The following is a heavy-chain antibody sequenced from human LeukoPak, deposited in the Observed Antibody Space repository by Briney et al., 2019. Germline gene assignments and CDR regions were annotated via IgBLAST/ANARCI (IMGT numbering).Heavy chain of an antibody. Sequence: GGSLRLSCAASGFTFSNYGMNWVRQAPGKGLEWVSGINNSGGSTYFAESVKGRFTISRDNSKNTLYLQMNSLRAEDTAVYYCARGYSYGASGFDYWGQGTLVTVSS. CDR3: ARGYSYGASGFDY. CDR2: INNSGGST. J-gene: IGHJ4*02. D-gene: IGHD5-18*01. V-gene: IGHV3-23*01. CDR1: GFTFSNYG.